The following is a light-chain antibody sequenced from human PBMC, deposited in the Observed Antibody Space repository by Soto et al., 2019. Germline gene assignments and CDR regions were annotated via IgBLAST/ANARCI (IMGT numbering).Light chain of an antibody. CDR3: MQALQTPRT. CDR1: SLLHSNGYNY. J-gene: IGKJ1*01. Sequence: SLLHSNGYNYLDWYLQKPGQSPQLMIYLGSNRASGVPDRFSGSGSGTDCTLKISRVEAEDVGVYYCMQALQTPRTLGQGTKVDIK. V-gene: IGKV2-28*01. CDR2: LGS.